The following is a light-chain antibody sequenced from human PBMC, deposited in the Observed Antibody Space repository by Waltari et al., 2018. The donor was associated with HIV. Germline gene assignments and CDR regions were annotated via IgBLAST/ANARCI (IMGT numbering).Light chain of an antibody. J-gene: IGLJ1*01. CDR2: DVS. CDR1: SSDVGGYNS. V-gene: IGLV2-14*03. CDR3: SSYTSSSTLDV. Sequence: QSALTQPASVSGSPGQSITISCTGPSSDVGGYNSVPCHQQHPGKAPKLMIYDVSNRPSGFSNRCSGSKSGNTASLTISGLQAEDEADYYCSSYTSSSTLDVFGTGTKVTVL.